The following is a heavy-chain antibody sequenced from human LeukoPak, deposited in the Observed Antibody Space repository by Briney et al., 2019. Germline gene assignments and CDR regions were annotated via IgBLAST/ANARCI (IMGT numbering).Heavy chain of an antibody. D-gene: IGHD3-10*01. V-gene: IGHV3-23*01. CDR3: AKGWQRRFDFDY. J-gene: IGHJ4*02. CDR2: ISGSGGST. Sequence: PGGSLRLSCAASGFTFSSYSMNWVRQAPGKGLEWVSAISGSGGSTYYADSVKGRFTISRDNSKNTLYLQMNSLRAEDTAVYYCAKGWQRRFDFDYWGQGTLVTVSS. CDR1: GFTFSSYS.